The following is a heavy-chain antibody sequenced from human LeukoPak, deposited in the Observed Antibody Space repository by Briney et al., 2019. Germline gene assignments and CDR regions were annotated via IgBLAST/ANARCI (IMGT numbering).Heavy chain of an antibody. CDR3: ARGAQFYGSSYYFDY. D-gene: IGHD4-17*01. CDR1: GYTFTRYG. J-gene: IGHJ4*02. CDR2: ISAYNGKT. Sequence: ASVKVSCKASGYTFTRYGISWGRQAPGQGLEWMGWISAYNGKTNYAQKLQGRVTMTTDTSTSTAYMELRSLRSDDTAVYYCARGAQFYGSSYYFDYWGQGTLVTVSS. V-gene: IGHV1-18*01.